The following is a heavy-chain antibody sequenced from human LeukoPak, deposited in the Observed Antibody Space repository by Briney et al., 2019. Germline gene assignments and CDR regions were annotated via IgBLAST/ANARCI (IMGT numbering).Heavy chain of an antibody. V-gene: IGHV1-69*06. CDR3: ARDLAAAGTWWFDP. CDR2: IIPIFGTA. CDR1: GGTFSSYA. D-gene: IGHD6-13*01. J-gene: IGHJ5*02. Sequence: GASVKVSCKASGGTFSSYAISWVRQAPGQGLEWVGGIIPIFGTANYAQNFQGRVTITADKSTSTAYMELSSLRSEDTAVYYCARDLAAAGTWWFDPWGQGTLVTVSS.